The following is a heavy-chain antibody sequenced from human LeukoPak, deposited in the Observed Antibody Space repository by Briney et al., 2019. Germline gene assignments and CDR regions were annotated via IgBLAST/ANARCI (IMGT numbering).Heavy chain of an antibody. CDR3: ARAPRVGSGRYYFDY. J-gene: IGHJ4*02. V-gene: IGHV3-7*01. D-gene: IGHD3-10*01. CDR1: GFAFSSYW. CDR2: IKQDGSEK. Sequence: GGSLRLSCAASGFAFSSYWMSWVRHAPGKGLEWVANIKQDGSEKYYVDSVKGRFTISRDNAKNSLYLQMNSLRAEDTAVYYCARAPRVGSGRYYFDYWGQGTLVTVSS.